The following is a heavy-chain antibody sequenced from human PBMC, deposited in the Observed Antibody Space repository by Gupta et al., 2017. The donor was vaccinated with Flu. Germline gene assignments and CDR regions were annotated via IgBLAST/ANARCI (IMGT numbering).Heavy chain of an antibody. CDR1: GFTFSSYA. Sequence: EVQLLESGGGLVQPGGSLRLSCAASGFTFSSYARSWVRQAPGKGLEWVSAISGSGGSTYYADSVKGRFTISRDNSKNTLYLQMNSLRAEDTAVYYCAKDEVVVVPAAISWFDPWGQGTLVTVSS. J-gene: IGHJ5*02. D-gene: IGHD2-2*02. V-gene: IGHV3-23*01. CDR3: AKDEVVVVPAAISWFDP. CDR2: ISGSGGST.